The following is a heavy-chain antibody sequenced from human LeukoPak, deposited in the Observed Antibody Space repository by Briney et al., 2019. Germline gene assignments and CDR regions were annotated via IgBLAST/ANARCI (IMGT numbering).Heavy chain of an antibody. Sequence: QTGRSLRLSCAGSGYTFSSYWMHWVRQAPGKGLVWVSRINSDGSSTAYADSVEGRFTISRDNAKNTLYLQMNSLGVEDTAVYYCYLSGSFDYWGQGTLVTVSS. J-gene: IGHJ4*02. D-gene: IGHD1-26*01. CDR1: GYTFSSYW. CDR3: YLSGSFDY. CDR2: INSDGSST. V-gene: IGHV3-74*01.